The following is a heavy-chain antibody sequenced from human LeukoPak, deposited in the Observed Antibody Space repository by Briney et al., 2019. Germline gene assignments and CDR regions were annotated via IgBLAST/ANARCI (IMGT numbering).Heavy chain of an antibody. CDR2: IYYSGST. V-gene: IGHV4-59*11. J-gene: IGHJ3*02. Sequence: PSETLSLTCTVSGGSISSHYWSWIRQPPGKGLEWIGYIYYSGSTNYNPSLKSRVTISVDTSKNQFSLKLSSVTAADTAVYYCAREGEDAFDIWGQGTMVTVSS. CDR1: GGSISSHY. CDR3: AREGEDAFDI. D-gene: IGHD3-16*01.